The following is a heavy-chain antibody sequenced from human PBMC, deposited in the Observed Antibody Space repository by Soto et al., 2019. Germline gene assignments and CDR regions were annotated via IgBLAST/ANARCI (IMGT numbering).Heavy chain of an antibody. CDR3: ATGSMWFGEYGMDV. Sequence: QVQLVQSGAEVKKPGASVKVSCKASGYAFTTYDINWVRQATGQGPEWMGWMNPNSGHTVYAHKFQGRVTVTSDTSINTGYMELSSLRSEDTAVYYCATGSMWFGEYGMDVWGQGTRVTVSS. D-gene: IGHD3-10*01. CDR1: GYAFTTYD. J-gene: IGHJ6*02. V-gene: IGHV1-8*01. CDR2: MNPNSGHT.